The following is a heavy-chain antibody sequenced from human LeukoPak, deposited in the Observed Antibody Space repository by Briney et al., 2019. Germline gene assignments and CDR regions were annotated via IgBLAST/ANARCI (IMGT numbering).Heavy chain of an antibody. CDR3: ARAGGVKTAALDLDY. Sequence: SETLSLTCTGSDGSISDYSWSWIRQPPGKGLEWIGNIYYSGSANHNPSLKSRVTISRDTSKNQFSLKLTSVTTADTAVYYCARAGGVKTAALDLDYWGQGTLVTVSS. CDR2: IYYSGSA. D-gene: IGHD6-25*01. V-gene: IGHV4-59*01. CDR1: DGSISDYS. J-gene: IGHJ4*02.